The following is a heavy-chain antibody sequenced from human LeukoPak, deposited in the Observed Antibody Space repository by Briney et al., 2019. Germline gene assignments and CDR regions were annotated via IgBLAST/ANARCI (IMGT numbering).Heavy chain of an antibody. CDR2: IYWDDDK. CDR1: GFSLGPSDVG. D-gene: IGHD2/OR15-2a*01. V-gene: IGHV2-5*02. Sequence: SGPTLVRPTQTLTLTCTFSGFSLGPSDVGVGWIRQPPGQALEWLAIIYWDDDKRYNPSLKGRLTITKDTSNNQVVLTMTAMDPLDTGTYFCAHRPIALRQGGFDYWGQGTLVTVSS. J-gene: IGHJ4*02. CDR3: AHRPIALRQGGFDY.